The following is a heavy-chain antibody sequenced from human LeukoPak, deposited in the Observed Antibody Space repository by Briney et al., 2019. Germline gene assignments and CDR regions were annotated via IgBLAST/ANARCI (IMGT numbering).Heavy chain of an antibody. CDR1: GGSISSGDYY. Sequence: SETLSLTCTVSGGSISSGDYYWSWIRQHPGKGLEWIGYLYYSGSTYYNPSLKSRVTISLDTSKNQFSLRLGSVTAADTAVYYCARDRVVRGVIRPWFDYWGQGTLVSVSS. CDR2: LYYSGST. V-gene: IGHV4-31*03. D-gene: IGHD3-10*01. CDR3: ARDRVVRGVIRPWFDY. J-gene: IGHJ4*02.